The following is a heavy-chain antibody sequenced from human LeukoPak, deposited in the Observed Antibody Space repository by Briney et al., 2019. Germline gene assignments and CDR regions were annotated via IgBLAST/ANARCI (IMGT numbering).Heavy chain of an antibody. CDR2: IHDRGSD. CDR1: GASITTTNFW. J-gene: IGHJ1*01. V-gene: IGHV4-61*05. Sequence: SETLSLTCSVSGASITTTNFWWTWIRQSPGRGLEWIGYIHDRGSDKYNPALESRATLSVDNSTNQFSLKLNTVTDADTSVYYCARYGLVEFRNAFQYWGQGILVSVSS. CDR3: ARYGLVEFRNAFQY. D-gene: IGHD6-6*01.